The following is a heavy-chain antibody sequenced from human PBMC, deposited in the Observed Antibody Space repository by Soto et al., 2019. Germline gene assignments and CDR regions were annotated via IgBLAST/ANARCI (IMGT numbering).Heavy chain of an antibody. CDR3: ARGGSLNWYFDL. CDR1: GFTFSSYW. V-gene: IGHV3-74*01. J-gene: IGHJ2*01. D-gene: IGHD1-26*01. Sequence: EVQLVESGGGLVQPGGSLRLSCAASGFTFSSYWMHWVRQAPGKGLVWVSRINSDGSSTSYADSVKGRFTISRDNAKNKLYLQMNSLRAEDTAVYYCARGGSLNWYFDLWGRGILVTVSS. CDR2: INSDGSST.